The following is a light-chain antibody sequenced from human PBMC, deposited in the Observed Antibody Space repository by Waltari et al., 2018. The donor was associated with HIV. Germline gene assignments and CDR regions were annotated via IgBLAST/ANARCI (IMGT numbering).Light chain of an antibody. CDR2: STN. V-gene: IGLV8-61*01. CDR1: SGSVSTSYY. Sequence: QTVVTQEPSFSVSPGGTVTLTCGLSSGSVSTSYYPRWYQQTPGQAPRTLIYSTNTRSSGVPDRFSGSILGNKAALTITGAQADDESDYYCVLYMGRGISLFGGGTKLTVL. J-gene: IGLJ2*01. CDR3: VLYMGRGISL.